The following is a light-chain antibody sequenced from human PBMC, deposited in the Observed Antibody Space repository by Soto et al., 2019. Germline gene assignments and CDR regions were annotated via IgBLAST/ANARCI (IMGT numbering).Light chain of an antibody. V-gene: IGLV1-40*01. CDR3: QSYDGSLSGSKGV. CDR2: GNS. Sequence: QSVLTQPPSVSGAPGQRVTISCTGSSSNIGAGYDVHWYQQLPGTAPKLLIYGNSNRPSGVPDRFSGSKSGTSASLAITGLQAEDEADYYCQSYDGSLSGSKGVFGGGTKLTVL. J-gene: IGLJ2*01. CDR1: SSNIGAGYD.